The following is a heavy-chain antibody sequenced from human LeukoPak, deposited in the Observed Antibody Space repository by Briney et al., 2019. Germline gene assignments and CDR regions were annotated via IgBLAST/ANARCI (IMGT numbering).Heavy chain of an antibody. V-gene: IGHV1-3*01. Sequence: ASVKVSCKASGYTFTSYAMHWVRQAPGQRLEWMGWINAGNGNTKYSQKFQGRVTITRDTSASTAYMELSSLRSEDTAVYYRARDGVGYYYDTLGYYYYYGMDVWGQGTTVTVSS. CDR2: INAGNGNT. D-gene: IGHD3-22*01. CDR1: GYTFTSYA. CDR3: ARDGVGYYYDTLGYYYYYGMDV. J-gene: IGHJ6*02.